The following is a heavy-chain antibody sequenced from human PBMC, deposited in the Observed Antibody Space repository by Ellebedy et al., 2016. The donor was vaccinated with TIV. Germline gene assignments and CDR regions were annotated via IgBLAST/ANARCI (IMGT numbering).Heavy chain of an antibody. D-gene: IGHD3-10*01. V-gene: IGHV3-48*02. CDR3: ARGYWDDSGRRGGFLQGTQNLRREMGMDV. CDR2: ISTGSDTI. CDR1: RFTFSRYS. J-gene: IGHJ6*02. Sequence: PGGSLRLSCAASRFTFSRYSMNWVRQAPGKGLEWISYISTGSDTIYYEDSVKGRFSISRDNAKNSLHLQMNSQRDEDTAVYYCARGYWDDSGRRGGFLQGTQNLRREMGMDVWGQGTTVTVSS.